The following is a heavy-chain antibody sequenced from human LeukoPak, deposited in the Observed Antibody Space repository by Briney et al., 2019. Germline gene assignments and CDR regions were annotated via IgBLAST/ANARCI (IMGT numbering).Heavy chain of an antibody. CDR2: IYYSGST. V-gene: IGHV4-39*01. CDR3: ARPGIVGSKVDY. J-gene: IGHJ4*02. Sequence: PSETLSLTCTVSGGSISSSSYYWGWIRQPPGKGLEWIGSIYYSGSTYYNPSLKSRVTISVDTSKTQFSLKLSSVTAADTAVYYCARPGIVGSKVDYWGQGTLVTVSS. CDR1: GGSISSSSYY. D-gene: IGHD1-26*01.